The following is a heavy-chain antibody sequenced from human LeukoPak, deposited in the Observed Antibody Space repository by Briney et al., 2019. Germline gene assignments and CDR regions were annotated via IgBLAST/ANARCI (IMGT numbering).Heavy chain of an antibody. CDR1: GFTFSNYV. V-gene: IGHV3-30*04. Sequence: PGGSLRLSCAASGFTFSNYVMHWVRQAPGKGLEWVAVISNAGSNQYYADSVKGRFTISRDDSKNTLYLRMNSLRAEDTAMYYCASLLGGGRQQGDYWGQGTLVTVSS. CDR2: ISNAGSNQ. D-gene: IGHD1-26*01. J-gene: IGHJ4*02. CDR3: ASLLGGGRQQGDY.